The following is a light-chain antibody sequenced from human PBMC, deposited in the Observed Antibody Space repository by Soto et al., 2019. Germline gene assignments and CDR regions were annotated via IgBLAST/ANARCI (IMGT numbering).Light chain of an antibody. J-gene: IGLJ3*02. Sequence: QSALTQPASVSVSPGQSITISCTGASSDIGSYNYVSWYQQHLGKAPKLIIYEVSNRPSGVSNLLSGSKSGNTASLTISGLETEDEADYYCSSYTGTTSVFGGGTKLTVL. CDR1: SSDIGSYNY. CDR2: EVS. CDR3: SSYTGTTSV. V-gene: IGLV2-14*01.